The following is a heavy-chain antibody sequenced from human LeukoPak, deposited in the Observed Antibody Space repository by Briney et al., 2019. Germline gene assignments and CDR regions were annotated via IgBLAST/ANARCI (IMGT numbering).Heavy chain of an antibody. V-gene: IGHV3-23*01. Sequence: PGGSLRLSCAASGFTFSSYAMSWVRQAPGKGLEWVSAISGSGGSTYYADSVKGRFTISRDNSKNTLCLQMNSLRAEDTAVYYCAKFYGSGSYYTYYYYYMDVWGKGTTVTVSS. J-gene: IGHJ6*03. D-gene: IGHD3-10*01. CDR1: GFTFSSYA. CDR2: ISGSGGST. CDR3: AKFYGSGSYYTYYYYYMDV.